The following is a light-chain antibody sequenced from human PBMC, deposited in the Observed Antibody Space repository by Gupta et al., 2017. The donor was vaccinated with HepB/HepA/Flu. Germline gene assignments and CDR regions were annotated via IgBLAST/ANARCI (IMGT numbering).Light chain of an antibody. J-gene: IGKJ2*01. CDR2: DAT. V-gene: IGKV3-11*01. CDR3: EQGSNWPYT. CDR1: QRVTSY. Sequence: EVVLTQSPATLSLPPGARATLSCRASQRVTSYLAWYQQKPGQAPRLLIYDATNRATGIPARFSGSGSGTDFTLTISSLEPEDFAVYYCEQGSNWPYTFGQGTKLEIK.